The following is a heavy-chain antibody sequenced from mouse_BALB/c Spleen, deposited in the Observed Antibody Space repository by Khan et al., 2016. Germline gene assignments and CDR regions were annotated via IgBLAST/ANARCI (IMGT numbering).Heavy chain of an antibody. V-gene: IGHV14-3*02. CDR1: GFNIKDTY. CDR3: ARGGYGWFAY. CDR2: IDPANGNT. J-gene: IGHJ3*01. D-gene: IGHD1-1*01. Sequence: VQLQQSGAELVKPGASVKLSCTASGFNIKDTYMHWVKQRPEQGLEWIGRIDPANGNTKYDPKFQDKATVTSETSSNTDYLQLISLTAEDTAVYYGARGGYGWFAYWGLATLVTFSA.